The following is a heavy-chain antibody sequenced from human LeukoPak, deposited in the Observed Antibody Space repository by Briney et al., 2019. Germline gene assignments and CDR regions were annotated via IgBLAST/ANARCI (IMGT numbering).Heavy chain of an antibody. CDR1: GFIFSSYW. CDR2: IKQDGSEK. Sequence: GGSLRLSCAASGFIFSSYWMSWVRQAPGKGLGWVANIKQDGSEKYYVDSVKGRFTISRDNAKNSLYLQMNSLRAEDTAVYYCAIPPGGYYFNWGQGTLVTVSS. J-gene: IGHJ4*02. D-gene: IGHD3-10*01. V-gene: IGHV3-7*02. CDR3: AIPPGGYYFN.